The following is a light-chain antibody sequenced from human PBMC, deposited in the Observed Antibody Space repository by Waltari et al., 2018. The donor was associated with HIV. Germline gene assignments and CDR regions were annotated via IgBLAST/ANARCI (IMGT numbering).Light chain of an antibody. CDR2: DDT. J-gene: IGLJ3*02. CDR1: NSNIGEGHG. Sequence: QSVLTQPPSVSGAPGQRVTISCTGDNSNIGEGHGVQWYQYLPDTGTKLVIFDDTTRSSGVSDRFSGFRSGNSASLAIIALQAEDEAGYYCQSYASGRGVGTWVFGGGTTVTVL. CDR3: QSYASGRGVGTWV. V-gene: IGLV1-40*01.